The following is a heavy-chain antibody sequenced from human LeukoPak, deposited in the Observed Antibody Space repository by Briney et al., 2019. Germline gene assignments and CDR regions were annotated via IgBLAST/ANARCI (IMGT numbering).Heavy chain of an antibody. Sequence: PSETLSLTCAVHGGSFSGYYWSWIRQPPGKGLEWIGEINHSGSTNYNPSLKSRVTISVDTSKKQFSLKLSSVTAADTAVYYCVTYYFDSSGPKKNYWGQGTLVTVSS. CDR2: INHSGST. V-gene: IGHV4-34*01. D-gene: IGHD3-22*01. CDR3: VTYYFDSSGPKKNY. J-gene: IGHJ4*02. CDR1: GGSFSGYY.